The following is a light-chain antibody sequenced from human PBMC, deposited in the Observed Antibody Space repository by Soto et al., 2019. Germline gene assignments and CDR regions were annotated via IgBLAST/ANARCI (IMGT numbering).Light chain of an antibody. Sequence: EIVMTQSPATLSVSPGERATLSCRASKSVSSSLAWYQQKPGQAPRLLIYGASTRATGIPARFSGSGSGTEFTLTISSLQSEDFAVYYCQQHNNWPPYTFGQGTKLEI. V-gene: IGKV3-15*01. CDR3: QQHNNWPPYT. CDR1: KSVSSS. J-gene: IGKJ2*01. CDR2: GAS.